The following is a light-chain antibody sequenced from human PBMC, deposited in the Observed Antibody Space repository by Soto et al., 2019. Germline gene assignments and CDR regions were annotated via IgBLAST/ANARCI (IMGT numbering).Light chain of an antibody. Sequence: QSALTQPASVSGSPGQSITISCSGTRSDIGSYNYVAWYQQFPGXXXXIXIXXXXNRPLGVSSRFYGSKYGNTASLTISGLQAEDEADYYCNSYTGTFYVFGTRNKVTVL. CDR1: RSDIGSYNY. J-gene: IGLJ1*01. CDR2: XXX. V-gene: IGLV2-14*01. CDR3: NSYTGTFYV.